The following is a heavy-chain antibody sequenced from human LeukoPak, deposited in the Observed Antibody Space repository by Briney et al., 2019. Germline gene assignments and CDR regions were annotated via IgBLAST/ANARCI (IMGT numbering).Heavy chain of an antibody. J-gene: IGHJ4*02. CDR3: ARMGHSSGWYGTFDY. V-gene: IGHV4-59*01. CDR2: IYYSGST. Sequence: KPSETLSLTCTVSGGSISSYYWSWIRQPPGKGLEWIGYIYYSGSTNYNPSLKSRVTISVDTSKNQFSLKLNSVTAADTAVYYCARMGHSSGWYGTFDYWGQGTLVTVSS. CDR1: GGSISSYY. D-gene: IGHD6-19*01.